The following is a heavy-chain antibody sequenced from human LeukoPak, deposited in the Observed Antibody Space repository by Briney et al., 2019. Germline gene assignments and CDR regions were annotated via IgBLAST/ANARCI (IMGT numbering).Heavy chain of an antibody. Sequence: PSETLSLTCTVSGGSISSYYWSWIRQPPGKGLEWIGYLYYSGSTNYNPSLKSRVTISVDTSKNQFSLKLSSVTAADTAVYYCARVGITMVRGVTPYYYYYGMDVWGQGTTVTVSS. CDR3: ARVGITMVRGVTPYYYYYGMDV. V-gene: IGHV4-59*01. CDR1: GGSISSYY. D-gene: IGHD3-10*01. J-gene: IGHJ6*02. CDR2: LYYSGST.